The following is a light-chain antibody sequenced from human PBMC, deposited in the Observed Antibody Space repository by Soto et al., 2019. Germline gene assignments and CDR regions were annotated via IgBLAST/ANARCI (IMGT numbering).Light chain of an antibody. J-gene: IGKJ5*01. CDR1: QSINTL. CDR2: RAS. Sequence: EVALTQSPATLSVSPGEGATLSCRASQSINTLLAWYQQKPSQAPRLLIYRASTRATDIPARFSGSGSGTDFTLTISSLQSEDFAIYYCQQYNNWPITFGQGTRLDIK. V-gene: IGKV3-15*01. CDR3: QQYNNWPIT.